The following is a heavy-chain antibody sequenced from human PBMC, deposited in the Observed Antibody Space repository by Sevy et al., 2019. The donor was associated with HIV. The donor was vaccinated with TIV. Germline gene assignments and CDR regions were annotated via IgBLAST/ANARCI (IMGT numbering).Heavy chain of an antibody. J-gene: IGHJ5*02. CDR3: ARDATEYSGSSVWFDP. V-gene: IGHV4-30-4*01. CDR2: IYYTGTT. CDR1: GGSISSGNYY. D-gene: IGHD6-6*01. Sequence: SETLSLTCTVSGGSISSGNYYWHWIRQPPGKGLEWIGYIYYTGTTYYNPSLKSRLTISVDTSNNQFSLRLTSVTAADTAVYYCARDATEYSGSSVWFDPWGQGTLVTVSS.